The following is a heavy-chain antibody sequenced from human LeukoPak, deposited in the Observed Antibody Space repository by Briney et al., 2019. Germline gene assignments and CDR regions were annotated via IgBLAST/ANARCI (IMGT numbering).Heavy chain of an antibody. D-gene: IGHD3-10*01. CDR1: GGSINSYY. CDR3: ARGGYYGAGNDFRFDP. CDR2: IHYTGST. J-gene: IGHJ5*02. Sequence: SETLSLTCTVSGGSINSYYWSWIRQPPGKGLECIGYIHYTGSTNYNPSLKSRVTISVDTSKNQFSLKLSSVTAADTAIYYCARGGYYGAGNDFRFDPWGQGTLVTVSS. V-gene: IGHV4-59*01.